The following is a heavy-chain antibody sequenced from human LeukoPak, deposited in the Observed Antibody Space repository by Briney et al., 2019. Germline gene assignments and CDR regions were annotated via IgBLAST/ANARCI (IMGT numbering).Heavy chain of an antibody. Sequence: SETLSLTCTVSGDSITNFYWNWIRQPPGKGLEWIGYIYYTGSTTFNPSLKSRVTMSVDTSKNQFSLKLSSVIAADTAVYFCARWMGTWNAFDIWGQGTVVTASS. CDR1: GDSITNFY. D-gene: IGHD1-1*01. V-gene: IGHV4-59*01. CDR3: ARWMGTWNAFDI. CDR2: IYYTGST. J-gene: IGHJ3*02.